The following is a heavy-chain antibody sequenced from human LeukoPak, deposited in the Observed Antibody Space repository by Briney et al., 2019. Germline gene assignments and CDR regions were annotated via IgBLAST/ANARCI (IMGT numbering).Heavy chain of an antibody. CDR1: GYTLTELS. V-gene: IGHV1-24*01. Sequence: GASVKVSCKVSGYTLTELSMHWVRQAPGKGLEWMGGFDPEDGETIYAQKFQGRVTMTEDTSTDTAYMELSSLRSDDTAVYYCARDVGEYCSSTNCYASHYWGQGTLVTVSS. CDR2: FDPEDGET. J-gene: IGHJ4*02. D-gene: IGHD2-2*01. CDR3: ARDVGEYCSSTNCYASHY.